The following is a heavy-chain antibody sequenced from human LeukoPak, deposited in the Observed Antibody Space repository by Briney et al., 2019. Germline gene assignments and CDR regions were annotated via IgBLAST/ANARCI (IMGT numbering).Heavy chain of an antibody. J-gene: IGHJ5*02. V-gene: IGHV4-4*07. D-gene: IGHD3-10*01. Sequence: PSETLSLTCTVSGGSISSYYWSWIRQPAGKGLEWIGRIYTSGSTNYNPSLKSRVTISVDTSKNQFSLKLSSVTAADTAVYYCARGIESRWFGSPTNWFDPWGQGTLVTVSS. CDR2: IYTSGST. CDR1: GGSISSYY. CDR3: ARGIESRWFGSPTNWFDP.